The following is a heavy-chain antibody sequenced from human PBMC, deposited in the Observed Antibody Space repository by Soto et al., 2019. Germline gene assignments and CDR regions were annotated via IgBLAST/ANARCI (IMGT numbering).Heavy chain of an antibody. CDR1: GGSISSYY. CDR2: IYYTGCT. Sequence: QVQLQESGPGLVKPSETLSLTCTVSGGSISSYYWSWIRQPPGKGLEWIGYIYYTGCTNYNPSLNRRVTRSVDTSKNQFAMKLSSVTAADRPVYYCARQWLSAGFGEGDWFDPWGQGTLVTVSS. V-gene: IGHV4-59*08. J-gene: IGHJ5*02. D-gene: IGHD3-10*01. CDR3: ARQWLSAGFGEGDWFDP.